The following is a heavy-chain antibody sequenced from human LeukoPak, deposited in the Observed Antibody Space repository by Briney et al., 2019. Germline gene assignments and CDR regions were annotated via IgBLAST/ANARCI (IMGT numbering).Heavy chain of an antibody. CDR1: GGSFSGYY. CDR3: ASTSYYYDSSGLFDY. CDR2: IYYSGST. J-gene: IGHJ4*02. D-gene: IGHD3-22*01. Sequence: SETLSLTCAVYGGSFSGYYWSWIRQPPGKGLEWIGYIYYSGSTNYNPSLKSRVTISVDTSKNQFSLKLSSVTAADTAVYYCASTSYYYDSSGLFDYWGQGTLVTVSS. V-gene: IGHV4-59*01.